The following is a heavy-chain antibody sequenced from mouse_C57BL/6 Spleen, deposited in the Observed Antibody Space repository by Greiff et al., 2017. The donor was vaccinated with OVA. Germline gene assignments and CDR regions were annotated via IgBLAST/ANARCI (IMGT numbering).Heavy chain of an antibody. J-gene: IGHJ1*03. V-gene: IGHV1-80*01. Sequence: VQLQQSGAELVKPGASVKISCKASGYAFSSYWMNWVKQRPGKGLEWIGQIYPGDGDTNYNGKFKCKATLTADKASSTAYMQLSSLTSEDSAVYFCARGTTVVPWYFDVWGTGTTVTVSS. D-gene: IGHD1-1*01. CDR2: IYPGDGDT. CDR3: ARGTTVVPWYFDV. CDR1: GYAFSSYW.